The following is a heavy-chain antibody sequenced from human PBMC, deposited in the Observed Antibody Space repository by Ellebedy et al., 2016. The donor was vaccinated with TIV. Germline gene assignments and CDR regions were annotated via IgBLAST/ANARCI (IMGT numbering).Heavy chain of an antibody. CDR1: GFTFSSYS. CDR2: ISSSSSTI. Sequence: GESLKISXAASGFTFSSYSMNWVRQAPGKGLEWVSYISSSSSTIYYADSVKGRFTISRDNAKNTLYLQMNSLRAEDTAVYYCARERGYDSSGYRYFDLWGRGTLVTVSS. CDR3: ARERGYDSSGYRYFDL. V-gene: IGHV3-48*04. D-gene: IGHD3-22*01. J-gene: IGHJ2*01.